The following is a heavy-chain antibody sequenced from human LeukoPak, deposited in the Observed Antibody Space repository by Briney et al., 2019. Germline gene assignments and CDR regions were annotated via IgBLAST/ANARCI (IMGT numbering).Heavy chain of an antibody. J-gene: IGHJ4*02. Sequence: SETLSLTCSVSGISINNYYWNWIRQPPGKGLEWIGYIYNSGSANYNPSLKSRVTISVDTSKKQVSLELSSVTAADTAVYYCAIGREDLLGYWGQGTLVTVSS. CDR1: GISINNYY. CDR3: AIGREDLLGY. D-gene: IGHD1-26*01. CDR2: IYNSGSA. V-gene: IGHV4-59*01.